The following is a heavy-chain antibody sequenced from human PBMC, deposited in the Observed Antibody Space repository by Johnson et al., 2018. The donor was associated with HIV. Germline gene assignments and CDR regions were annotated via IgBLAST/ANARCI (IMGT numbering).Heavy chain of an antibody. J-gene: IGHJ3*02. D-gene: IGHD3-22*01. V-gene: IGHV3-13*01. Sequence: VQLVESGGGLVQPGESLRLSCAASGFTFNNYDMHWVRRATGKGLEWVSAIGTAGDTYYPDSVKGRFTISRENAKNSLYLQMNSLRAGDTAVYYCARGPPYYDSSGVYAFDIWGQGTVVAVSS. CDR2: IGTAGDT. CDR3: ARGPPYYDSSGVYAFDI. CDR1: GFTFNNYD.